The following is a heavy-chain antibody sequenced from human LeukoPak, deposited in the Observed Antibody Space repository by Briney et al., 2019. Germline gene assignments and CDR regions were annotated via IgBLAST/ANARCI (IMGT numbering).Heavy chain of an antibody. Sequence: ASVKVSCKATGYTFTRHYIHWVRQAPGQGLEWMGIISPSDGSTNFAQKFQARVTMTTDTSTSTVYMELSSLRSDDTAVYYCAREGGGLGYFDSWGQGTLVTVSS. CDR3: AREGGGLGYFDS. V-gene: IGHV1-46*01. CDR2: ISPSDGST. D-gene: IGHD3-16*01. J-gene: IGHJ4*02. CDR1: GYTFTRHY.